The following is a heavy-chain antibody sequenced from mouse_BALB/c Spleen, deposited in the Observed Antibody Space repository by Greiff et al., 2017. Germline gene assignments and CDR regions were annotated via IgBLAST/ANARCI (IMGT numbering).Heavy chain of an antibody. CDR1: GFAFSSYD. J-gene: IGHJ2*01. CDR2: ISSGGGST. Sequence: EVKVVESGGGLVKPGGSLKLSCAASGFAFSSYDMSWVRQTPEKRLEWVAYISSGGGSTYYPDTVKGRFTISRDNAKNTLYLQMSSLKSEDTAMYYCARRDFYYFDYWGQGTTLTVSS. CDR3: ARRDFYYFDY. D-gene: IGHD3-3*01. V-gene: IGHV5-12-1*01.